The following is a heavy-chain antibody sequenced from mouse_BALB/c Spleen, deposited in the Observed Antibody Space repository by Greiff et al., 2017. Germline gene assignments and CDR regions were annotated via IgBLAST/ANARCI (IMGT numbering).Heavy chain of an antibody. Sequence: VQLKQSGAELVRPGALVKLSCKASGFNIKDYYMHWVKQRPEQGLEWIGWIDPENGNTIYDPKFQGKASITADTSSNTAYLQLSSLTSEDTAVYYCARTGSSLFAYWGQGTLVTVSA. D-gene: IGHD1-1*01. V-gene: IGHV14-1*02. J-gene: IGHJ3*01. CDR2: IDPENGNT. CDR1: GFNIKDYY. CDR3: ARTGSSLFAY.